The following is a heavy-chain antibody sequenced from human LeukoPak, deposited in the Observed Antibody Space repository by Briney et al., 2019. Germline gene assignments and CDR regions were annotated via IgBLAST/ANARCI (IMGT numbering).Heavy chain of an antibody. Sequence: PSETLSLTCAVYGGSFSGYYWSWIRQPPGKGLEWIGEINHSGSTNYNPSLKSRVTISVDTSKNQFSLKLCSVTAADTAVYYCAVDYASFDYWGQGTLVTVSS. CDR1: GGSFSGYY. D-gene: IGHD4/OR15-4a*01. CDR3: AVDYASFDY. J-gene: IGHJ4*02. CDR2: INHSGST. V-gene: IGHV4-34*01.